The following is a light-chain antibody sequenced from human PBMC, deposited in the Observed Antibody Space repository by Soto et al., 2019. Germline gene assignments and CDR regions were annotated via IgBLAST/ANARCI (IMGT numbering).Light chain of an antibody. CDR3: QQRYNTPRT. CDR2: TTS. CDR1: QPISDY. J-gene: IGKJ1*01. V-gene: IGKV1-39*01. Sequence: DIQMTQSPSSLSASVGDRVTITCRTSQPISDYFNWYQQKPGKAPTLLIYTTSNLQSGVPSRFSGSGSATHFTLTISSLQPEDFATYYCQQRYNTPRTFGQGTKVDIK.